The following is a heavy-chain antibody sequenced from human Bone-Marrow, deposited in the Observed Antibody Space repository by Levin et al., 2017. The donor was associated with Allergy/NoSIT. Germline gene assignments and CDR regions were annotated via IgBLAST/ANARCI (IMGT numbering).Heavy chain of an antibody. J-gene: IGHJ4*02. CDR1: GFTFSSYW. CDR3: ARGYCSGGSCYSSPLDY. D-gene: IGHD2-15*01. Sequence: GGSLRLSCAASGFTFSSYWMHWVRQAPGKGLVWVSRINSDGSSTSYADSVKGRFTISRDNAKNTLYLQMNSLRAEDTAVYYCARGYCSGGSCYSSPLDYWGQGTLVTVSS. CDR2: INSDGSST. V-gene: IGHV3-74*01.